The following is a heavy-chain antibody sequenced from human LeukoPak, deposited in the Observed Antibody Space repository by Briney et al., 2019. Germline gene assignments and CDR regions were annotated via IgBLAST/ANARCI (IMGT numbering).Heavy chain of an antibody. CDR1: GFTFSSYW. Sequence: XGSLXXXXAASGFTFSSYWMHWVRQAPGKGLGWVSRINTDGSSTSYADSVKGRFTISRDNAKNTLYLQMNSLRAEDTAVYYCARDTYYYDSSGYYSNFDYWGQGTLVTVSS. V-gene: IGHV3-74*01. CDR2: INTDGSST. CDR3: ARDTYYYDSSGYYSNFDY. J-gene: IGHJ4*02. D-gene: IGHD3-22*01.